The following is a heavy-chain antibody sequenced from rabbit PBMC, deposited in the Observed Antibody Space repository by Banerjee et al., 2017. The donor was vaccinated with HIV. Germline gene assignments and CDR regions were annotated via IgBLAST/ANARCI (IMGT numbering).Heavy chain of an antibody. Sequence: QEQLEESGGGLVKPEGSLTLTCKASGFDLSNTYWICWVRQAPGKGLELIACIYTSSGSAYYASWVISRFTITSNTNQNTVTLQMTSLTAADTATYFCARDLAGVIGWNFNLWGQGTLVTVS. CDR2: IYTSSGSA. CDR1: GFDLSNTYW. V-gene: IGHV1S43*01. J-gene: IGHJ4*01. D-gene: IGHD4-1*01. CDR3: ARDLAGVIGWNFNL.